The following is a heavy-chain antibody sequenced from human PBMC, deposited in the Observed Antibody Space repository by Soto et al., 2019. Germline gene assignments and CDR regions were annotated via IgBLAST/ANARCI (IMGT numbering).Heavy chain of an antibody. D-gene: IGHD3-9*01. CDR1: RYTFTSHG. Sequence: QIQLVQSGGDVKTPGASVKVSCTTSRYTFTSHGIAWVRQSPGQGLEWMGWISTFNGKTDYAQKFQGRGTMTADTITRTVHMELRSLRSDDTAVYYCARLLTEGATFREDAFDVWGPGTKVTVSS. J-gene: IGHJ3*01. CDR3: ARLLTEGATFREDAFDV. CDR2: ISTFNGKT. V-gene: IGHV1-18*01.